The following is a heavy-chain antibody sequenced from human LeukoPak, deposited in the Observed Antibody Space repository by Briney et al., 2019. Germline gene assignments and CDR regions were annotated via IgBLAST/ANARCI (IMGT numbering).Heavy chain of an antibody. Sequence: SETLSLTCTVSVGSISSYYWSWIRQPPGKGLEWIGYIYTSGSTNYNHSLKSRVTISVDTSKNQFSLKLSSVTAADTAVYYCARRMPDPQFAKYVAYYFDHWGQGTLVTVSS. D-gene: IGHD1-14*01. CDR1: VGSISSYY. V-gene: IGHV4-4*09. CDR3: ARRMPDPQFAKYVAYYFDH. J-gene: IGHJ4*02. CDR2: IYTSGST.